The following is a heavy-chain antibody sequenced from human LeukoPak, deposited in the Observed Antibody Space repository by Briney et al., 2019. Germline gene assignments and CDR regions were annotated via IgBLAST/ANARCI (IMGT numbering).Heavy chain of an antibody. CDR3: AKASGYSYGFLGY. V-gene: IGHV3-9*01. J-gene: IGHJ4*02. CDR1: GFTFDDYA. D-gene: IGHD5-18*01. CDR2: ISWNSGSI. Sequence: PGGSLRLSCAASGFTFDDYAMHWVRHAPGKGLEWVSGISWNSGSIGYADSVKGRFTISRDNAKNSLYLQMNSLRAEDTALYYCAKASGYSYGFLGYWGQGTLVTVSS.